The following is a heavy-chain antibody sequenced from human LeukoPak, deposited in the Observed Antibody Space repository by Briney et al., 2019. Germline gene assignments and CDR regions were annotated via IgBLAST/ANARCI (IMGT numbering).Heavy chain of an antibody. CDR3: AELGITMIGGV. Sequence: GGSLRLSCAASGFAFSSHEMNWVRQAPGKGLEWVSYISSSGSTIYYADSVKGRFTISRDNAKNSLYLQMNSLRAEDTAVYYCAELGITMIGGVWGKGTTVTISS. CDR2: ISSSGSTI. CDR1: GFAFSSHE. J-gene: IGHJ6*04. D-gene: IGHD3-10*02. V-gene: IGHV3-48*03.